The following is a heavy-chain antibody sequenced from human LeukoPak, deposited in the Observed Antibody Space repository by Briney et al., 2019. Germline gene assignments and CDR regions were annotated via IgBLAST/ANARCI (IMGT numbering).Heavy chain of an antibody. D-gene: IGHD5/OR15-5a*01. CDR2: ISGSGGST. J-gene: IGHJ4*02. Sequence: GGSLRLSCAASGFTFSSYAMSWVRQAPGKGLEWVSAISGSGGSTYYADSVKGRFTISRDNSKSTVYLQMNSLRAEDTAVYYCAKDRAEVFSSYYFDYWGQGTLVTVSS. V-gene: IGHV3-23*01. CDR1: GFTFSSYA. CDR3: AKDRAEVFSSYYFDY.